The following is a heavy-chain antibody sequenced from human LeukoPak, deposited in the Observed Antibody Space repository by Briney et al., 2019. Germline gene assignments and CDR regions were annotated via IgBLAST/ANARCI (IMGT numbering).Heavy chain of an antibody. D-gene: IGHD2-2*01. Sequence: GGSLRLSCAASRFTFSSYWMSWVRQAPGKGLEWVANINQDGSEKYCVDSVKGRFTISRDNAKNSLYLQMNSLRAEDTSVYYCARIVRGIVIPQNAFDIWGQGTMVTVSS. V-gene: IGHV3-7*01. CDR2: INQDGSEK. J-gene: IGHJ3*02. CDR3: ARIVRGIVIPQNAFDI. CDR1: RFTFSSYW.